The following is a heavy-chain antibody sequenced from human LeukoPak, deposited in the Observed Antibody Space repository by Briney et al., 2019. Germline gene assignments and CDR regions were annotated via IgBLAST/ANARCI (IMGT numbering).Heavy chain of an antibody. CDR1: GYTFTGYY. D-gene: IGHD5-18*01. CDR3: ARLPGYSYGSDY. Sequence: GASVKVSCKASGYTFTGYYMHWVRQASGQGLEWMGWINPNSGGTNYAQTFQGRVTMTRDTSISTAYMELSRLRSDDTAVYYCARLPGYSYGSDYWGQGTLVTVSS. CDR2: INPNSGGT. J-gene: IGHJ4*02. V-gene: IGHV1-2*02.